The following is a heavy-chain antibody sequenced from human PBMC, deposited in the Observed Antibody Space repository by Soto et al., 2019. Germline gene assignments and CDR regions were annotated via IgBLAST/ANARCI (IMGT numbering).Heavy chain of an antibody. J-gene: IGHJ6*02. Sequence: LGGSLRLSCAASGFTFSSYGMHWVRQAPGKGLEWVAVISYDGSNKYYADSVKGRFTISRDNSKNTLYLQMNSLRAEDTAVYYCAKEQQPHFFDGMDVWGQGTTVTVS. CDR2: ISYDGSNK. D-gene: IGHD6-13*01. CDR1: GFTFSSYG. CDR3: AKEQQPHFFDGMDV. V-gene: IGHV3-30*18.